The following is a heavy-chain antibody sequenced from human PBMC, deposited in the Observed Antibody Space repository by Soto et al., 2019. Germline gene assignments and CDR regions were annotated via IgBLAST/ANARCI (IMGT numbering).Heavy chain of an antibody. V-gene: IGHV3-21*01. D-gene: IGHD5-12*01. J-gene: IGHJ6*03. CDR1: GFTFSSYS. CDR2: ISSSSSYI. CDR3: ARDIAEVATKFYYYYYYMDV. Sequence: GGSLRLSCAASGFTFSSYSMNWVRQAPGKGLEWVSSISSSSSYIYYADSVKGRFTISRDNAKNSLYLQMNSLRAEDTAVYYCARDIAEVATKFYYYYYYMDVWGKGTTVTVSS.